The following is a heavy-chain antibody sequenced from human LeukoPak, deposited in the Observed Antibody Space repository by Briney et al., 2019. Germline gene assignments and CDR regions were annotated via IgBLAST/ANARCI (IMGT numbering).Heavy chain of an antibody. Sequence: GGSLRLSCAASGFTFSSYAMSWVRQAPGKGLEWVSGISGSGSDTYYADSVKGRFTISRDNSKNTLYLQVNSLRAEDTAVYYCARRGDGGRSFDYWGQGTLVTVSS. CDR3: ARRGDGGRSFDY. CDR2: ISGSGSDT. D-gene: IGHD4-23*01. CDR1: GFTFSSYA. V-gene: IGHV3-23*01. J-gene: IGHJ4*02.